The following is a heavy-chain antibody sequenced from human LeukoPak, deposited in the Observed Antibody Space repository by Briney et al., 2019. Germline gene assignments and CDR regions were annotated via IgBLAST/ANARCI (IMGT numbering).Heavy chain of an antibody. J-gene: IGHJ4*02. CDR3: ARSRGIFGVGDYFDY. V-gene: IGHV4-34*01. Sequence: SETLSLTCAVYGGSFSGYYWSWIRQPPGKGLEWIGEINHSGSTNYNPSLKSRVTISVDTSKNQFSLKLSSVTPADTAVYYCARSRGIFGVGDYFDYWGQGTLVTVSS. D-gene: IGHD3-3*01. CDR1: GGSFSGYY. CDR2: INHSGST.